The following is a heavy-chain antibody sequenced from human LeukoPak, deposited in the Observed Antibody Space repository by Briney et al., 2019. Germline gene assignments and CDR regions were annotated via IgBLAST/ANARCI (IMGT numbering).Heavy chain of an antibody. Sequence: AGGSLRLSCAASGFTFSSYWMAWVRQAPGKGLEWVANIKGDESARHQADSVKGRFTISRDNTRNSLYLQMTNLRGDDTAVYYCARDVVGSLDYWGQGTLVTVSS. CDR1: GFTFSSYW. V-gene: IGHV3-7*01. D-gene: IGHD1-26*01. CDR2: IKGDESAR. CDR3: ARDVVGSLDY. J-gene: IGHJ4*02.